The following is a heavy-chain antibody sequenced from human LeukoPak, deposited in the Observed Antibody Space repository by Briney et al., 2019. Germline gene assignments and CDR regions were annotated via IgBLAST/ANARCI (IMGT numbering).Heavy chain of an antibody. D-gene: IGHD1-26*01. J-gene: IGHJ4*02. Sequence: GGSLRLSCAASGFTFSSYSMNWVRQAPGKGLEWVSSISSSSSYIYYADSVKGRFTISRDNAKSSLYLQMNSLRAEDTAVYYCARVSISGSPGNFDYWGQGTLVTVSS. CDR1: GFTFSSYS. V-gene: IGHV3-21*01. CDR3: ARVSISGSPGNFDY. CDR2: ISSSSSYI.